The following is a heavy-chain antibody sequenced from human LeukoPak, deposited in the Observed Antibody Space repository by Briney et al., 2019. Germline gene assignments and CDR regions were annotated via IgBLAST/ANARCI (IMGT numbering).Heavy chain of an antibody. Sequence: GGSLRLSCAASGFTFSSYAMSWVRQAPGKGLGWVSAISGSGGSTYYADPVKGRFTITRDNSKNTLYLQMNSLRAEDTAVYYCPSSRSWYFDLWGRGTLVTVSS. D-gene: IGHD2-2*01. J-gene: IGHJ2*01. CDR3: PSSRSWYFDL. V-gene: IGHV3-23*01. CDR2: ISGSGGST. CDR1: GFTFSSYA.